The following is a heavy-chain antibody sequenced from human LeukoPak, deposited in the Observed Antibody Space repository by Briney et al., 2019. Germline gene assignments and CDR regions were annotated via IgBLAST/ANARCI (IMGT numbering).Heavy chain of an antibody. J-gene: IGHJ6*03. CDR2: IYSSGIT. D-gene: IGHD5-12*01. Sequence: SETLSLTCTVSGGSVSTYYWNWIRQFAGKGLEWIGRIYSSGITDYSPSLKSQATMSVDTSNNQFSLRLTSVTAADTAVYYCARALGARAYYYMDVWGKGTTVTVSS. CDR1: GGSVSTYY. V-gene: IGHV4-4*07. CDR3: ARALGARAYYYMDV.